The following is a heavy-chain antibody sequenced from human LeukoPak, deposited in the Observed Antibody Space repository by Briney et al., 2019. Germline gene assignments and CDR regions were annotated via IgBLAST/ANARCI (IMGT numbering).Heavy chain of an antibody. CDR1: GGSISSSSYY. J-gene: IGHJ4*02. CDR2: IYTSGST. Sequence: PSETLSLTCIVSGGSISSSSYYWSWIRQPAGKGLEWIGRIYTSGSTNYNPSLKSRVTISVDTSKNQFSLKLSSVTAADTAVYYCARDYYDSRIDQNYFDYWGQGTLVTVSS. CDR3: ARDYYDSRIDQNYFDY. V-gene: IGHV4-61*02. D-gene: IGHD3-22*01.